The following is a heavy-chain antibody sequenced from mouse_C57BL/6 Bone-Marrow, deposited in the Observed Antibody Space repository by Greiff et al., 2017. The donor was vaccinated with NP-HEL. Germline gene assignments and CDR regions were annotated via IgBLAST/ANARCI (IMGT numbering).Heavy chain of an antibody. CDR3: ARNYYGSSHDY. Sequence: EVQLQESGPELVKPGASVKMSCKASGYTFTDYNMHWVKQSHGKSLEWIGYINPNNGGTSYNQKFKGKATLTVNKSSSTAYMELRSLTSEDSAVYYCARNYYGSSHDYWGQGTTLTISS. J-gene: IGHJ2*01. CDR1: GYTFTDYN. CDR2: INPNNGGT. D-gene: IGHD1-1*01. V-gene: IGHV1-22*01.